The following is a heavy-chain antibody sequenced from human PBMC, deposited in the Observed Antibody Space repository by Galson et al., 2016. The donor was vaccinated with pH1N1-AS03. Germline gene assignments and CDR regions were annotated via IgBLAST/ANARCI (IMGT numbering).Heavy chain of an antibody. CDR2: ISSIGST. D-gene: IGHD3-22*01. CDR1: GGSITRSGYS. CDR3: AREDSSGYFLIDS. Sequence: SETLSLTCNVSGGSITRSGYSWGWVRQPPGKGLEWIGSISSIGSTYYNPSLKRRVSMSVDTSKNLFSLKLRSVTAADTAVYYCAREDSSGYFLIDSWGQGTLVTVPS. V-gene: IGHV4-39*07. J-gene: IGHJ4*02.